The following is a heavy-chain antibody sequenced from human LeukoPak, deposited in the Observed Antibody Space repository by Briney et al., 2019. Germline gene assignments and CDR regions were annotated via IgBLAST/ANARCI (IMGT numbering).Heavy chain of an antibody. CDR2: ISSSSSYI. J-gene: IGHJ4*02. V-gene: IGHV3-21*01. Sequence: GGSLRLSCETSGFTAGFTFGTSYMTWVRQAPGKGLEWVSSISSSSSYIYYADSVKGRYTISRDNAKNSLYLQMNSLRAEDTAVYYCARDGVDYDILTGHYAYYFDYWGQGTLVTVSS. CDR1: GFTAGFTFGTSY. CDR3: ARDGVDYDILTGHYAYYFDY. D-gene: IGHD3-9*01.